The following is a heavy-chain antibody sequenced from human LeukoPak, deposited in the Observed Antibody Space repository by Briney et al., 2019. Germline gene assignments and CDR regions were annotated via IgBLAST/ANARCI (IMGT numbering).Heavy chain of an antibody. D-gene: IGHD5-24*01. Sequence: SETLSLTCSVSGGSISSSFYYWNWIRQPPGKGLEWIGSIYYSGSTYYNPSLKSRVTISVDTSKNQFSLKLSSVTAADTAVYYCAGHAGGDVGYWGQGTLVTVSS. CDR3: AGHAGGDVGY. J-gene: IGHJ4*02. V-gene: IGHV4-39*01. CDR1: GGSISSSFYY. CDR2: IYYSGST.